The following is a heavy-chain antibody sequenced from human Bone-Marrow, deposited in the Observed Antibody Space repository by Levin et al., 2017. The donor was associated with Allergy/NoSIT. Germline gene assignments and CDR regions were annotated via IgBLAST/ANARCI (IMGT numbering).Heavy chain of an antibody. CDR1: GFTFSSYA. CDR3: AKGAGWVAGAVALI. Sequence: PSETLSLTCAASGFTFSSYAMSWVRQAPGKGLDWVSAISGSGTSTYYADSVKGRFTISRDNSMTTLYLQMNSLRAEDTAVYYCAKGAGWVAGAVALIWGQGTLVTVSS. D-gene: IGHD6-19*01. J-gene: IGHJ4*02. CDR2: ISGSGTST. V-gene: IGHV3-23*01.